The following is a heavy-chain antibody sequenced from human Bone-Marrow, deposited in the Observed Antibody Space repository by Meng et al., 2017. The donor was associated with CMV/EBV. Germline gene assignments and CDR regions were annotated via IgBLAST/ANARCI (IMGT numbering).Heavy chain of an antibody. Sequence: GGSLRLSCAASGFTFSSYWMSWVRQAPGKGLEWVSSISSSSSYIYYADSVKGRFTISRDNAKNSLYLQMNSLRAEDTAVYYCARVCSSTSCHYYYYGMDVWGQGTTVTVSS. CDR3: ARVCSSTSCHYYYYGMDV. D-gene: IGHD2-2*01. V-gene: IGHV3-21*01. CDR1: GFTFSSYW. CDR2: ISSSSSYI. J-gene: IGHJ6*02.